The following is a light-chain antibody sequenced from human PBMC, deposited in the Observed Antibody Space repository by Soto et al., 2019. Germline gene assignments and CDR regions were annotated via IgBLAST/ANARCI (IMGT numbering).Light chain of an antibody. V-gene: IGKV1-5*03. CDR1: QSISSW. CDR2: KAS. CDR3: QRT. J-gene: IGKJ2*01. Sequence: DIQMTQSPSTLSASVGDRVTITCRASQSISSWLAWYQQKPGKAPKLLIYKASSLESGVPSRFSGSGSGTEFTLTISSLQPDDFATYYCQRTFGQGTKLEIK.